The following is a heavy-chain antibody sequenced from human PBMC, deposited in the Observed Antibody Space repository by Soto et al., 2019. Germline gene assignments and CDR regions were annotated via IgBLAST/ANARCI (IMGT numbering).Heavy chain of an antibody. Sequence: ASVKVSCKASGYTFTSYDINWVRQATGQGLEWMGWMNPNSGNTGYAQKFQGRVTMTRNTSISTAYMELSSLRSEDTAVYYCARGPKKGGFGELESDYMDVWGKGTTVTVSS. J-gene: IGHJ6*03. CDR3: ARGPKKGGFGELESDYMDV. CDR1: GYTFTSYD. D-gene: IGHD3-10*01. CDR2: MNPNSGNT. V-gene: IGHV1-8*01.